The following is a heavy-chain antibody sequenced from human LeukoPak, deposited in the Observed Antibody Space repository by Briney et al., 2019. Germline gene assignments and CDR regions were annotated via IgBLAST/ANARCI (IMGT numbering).Heavy chain of an antibody. V-gene: IGHV4-39*01. Sequence: SETLSLTCTVSGGSISSSSYYWGWLRQPPGKGLEWIGSIYYSGSTYYNPSLKSRVTISVDTSKNQFSLKLSSVTAADTAVYYCARLGRIAARHFDYWGQGTLVTVSS. D-gene: IGHD6-6*01. J-gene: IGHJ4*02. CDR1: GGSISSSSYY. CDR2: IYYSGST. CDR3: ARLGRIAARHFDY.